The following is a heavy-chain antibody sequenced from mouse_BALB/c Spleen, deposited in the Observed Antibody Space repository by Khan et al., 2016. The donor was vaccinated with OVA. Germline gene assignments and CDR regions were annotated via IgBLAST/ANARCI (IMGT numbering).Heavy chain of an antibody. D-gene: IGHD1-1*01. J-gene: IGHJ1*01. V-gene: IGHV3-2*02. CDR3: ARLATTVVADWYFDV. CDR2: ISYRGST. CDR1: GYSITSDYA. Sequence: EVELVESGPGLVKPSQSLSLTCTVTGYSITSDYAWNWIRQFPGNKLEWMGYISYRGSTSYNPSLKSRISITRDTSKNQFFLQLNSVTTEDTATYYCARLATTVVADWYFDVWGAGTTVTVSS.